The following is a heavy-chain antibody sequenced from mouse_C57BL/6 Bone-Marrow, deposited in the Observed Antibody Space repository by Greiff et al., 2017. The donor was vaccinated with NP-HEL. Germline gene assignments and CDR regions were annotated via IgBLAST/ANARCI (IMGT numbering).Heavy chain of an antibody. V-gene: IGHV1-61*01. D-gene: IGHD1-1*01. CDR1: GYTFTSYW. CDR2: IYPSDSET. Sequence: QVQLKQPGAELVRPGSSVKLSCKASGYTFTSYWMDWVKQRPGQGLEWIGNIYPSDSETHYNQKFKDKATLTVDKSSSTAYMQLSSLTSEDSAVYYCARGGYGSTDAYWGQGTLVTVSA. J-gene: IGHJ3*01. CDR3: ARGGYGSTDAY.